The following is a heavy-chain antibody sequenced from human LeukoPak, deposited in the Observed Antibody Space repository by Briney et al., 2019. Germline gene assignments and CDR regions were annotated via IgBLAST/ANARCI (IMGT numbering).Heavy chain of an antibody. D-gene: IGHD2-15*01. Sequence: ASVKVSCKASGYTFTSYYMHWVRQAPGQGLEWMGIINPSGGGTSYAQKFQGRVTMTRDMSTSTVYMELSSLRSEDTAVYYCARTPSKLGYCSGGSCLAFDYWGQGTLVTVSS. V-gene: IGHV1-46*01. CDR1: GYTFTSYY. CDR2: INPSGGGT. J-gene: IGHJ4*02. CDR3: ARTPSKLGYCSGGSCLAFDY.